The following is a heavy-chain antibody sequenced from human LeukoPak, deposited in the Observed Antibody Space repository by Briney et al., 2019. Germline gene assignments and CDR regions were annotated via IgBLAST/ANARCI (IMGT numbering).Heavy chain of an antibody. V-gene: IGHV1-8*01. Sequence: GASVKVSCKASGYTFTSYDINWVRQATGQGLEWMGWMNPDSGNTGYAQKFQGRVTMTRDTSISTAYMELRSLTSEDTAVYYCASVDVRRAMVSRYNWFDPWGQGTLVTVSS. D-gene: IGHD5-18*01. CDR3: ASVDVRRAMVSRYNWFDP. J-gene: IGHJ5*02. CDR1: GYTFTSYD. CDR2: MNPDSGNT.